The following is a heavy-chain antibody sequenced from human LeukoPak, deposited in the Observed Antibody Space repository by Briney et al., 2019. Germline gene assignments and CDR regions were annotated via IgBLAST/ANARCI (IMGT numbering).Heavy chain of an antibody. Sequence: GGSLRLSCAASGFTFSSYAMHWVRQAPGKGLEWVAVISYDGSNKYYADSVKGRFTISRGNSKNTLYLQMNSLRAEDTAVYYCAKMAGAAGGGYWGQGTLVTVSS. V-gene: IGHV3-30-3*02. D-gene: IGHD6-13*01. CDR1: GFTFSSYA. CDR3: AKMAGAAGGGY. CDR2: ISYDGSNK. J-gene: IGHJ4*02.